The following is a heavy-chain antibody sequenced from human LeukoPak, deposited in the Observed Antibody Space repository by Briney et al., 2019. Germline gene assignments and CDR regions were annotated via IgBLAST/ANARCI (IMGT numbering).Heavy chain of an antibody. V-gene: IGHV4-38-2*02. CDR1: GYSISSGYY. Sequence: PSETLSLTCAVSGYSISSGYYWGWIRQPPGEGLEWIGSIYHSGSTYYNPSLKSRVTISVDTSKNQFSLKLSSVTAADTAVYYCAREGYDILTGYYTPRGYYYYYMDVWGKGTTVTVSS. CDR3: AREGYDILTGYYTPRGYYYYYMDV. J-gene: IGHJ6*03. CDR2: IYHSGST. D-gene: IGHD3-9*01.